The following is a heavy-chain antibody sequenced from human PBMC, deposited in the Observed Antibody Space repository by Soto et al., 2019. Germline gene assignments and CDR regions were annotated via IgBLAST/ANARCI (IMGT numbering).Heavy chain of an antibody. CDR2: IWYDGSRK. CDR3: AKDFRGVRSDDAFDI. CDR1: GFTFSAYG. Sequence: PGGSLRLSCAASGFTFSAYGMHWVRQAPGKGLEWVAVIWYDGSRKFYADFVEGRFTISRDNSKNTLFLQMNSLRADDTAVYYCAKDFRGVRSDDAFDIWGQGTMVTVSS. V-gene: IGHV3-33*06. D-gene: IGHD3-10*01. J-gene: IGHJ3*02.